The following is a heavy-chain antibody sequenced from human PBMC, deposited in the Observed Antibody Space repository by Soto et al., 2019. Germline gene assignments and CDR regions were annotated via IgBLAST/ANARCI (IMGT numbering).Heavy chain of an antibody. J-gene: IGHJ4*02. V-gene: IGHV3-74*01. D-gene: IGHD3-9*01. Sequence: EVQLVESGGGLVQPGGSLRVSCAASGFTFSSYGMVWVRQAPGKGLVWVSYISSDGGTTTYADSVKGRFTISRDNAKNTLYLQMNSLRAEDTAVYYCARNYQGLGYWGQGTLVTVSS. CDR3: ARNYQGLGY. CDR1: GFTFSSYG. CDR2: ISSDGGTT.